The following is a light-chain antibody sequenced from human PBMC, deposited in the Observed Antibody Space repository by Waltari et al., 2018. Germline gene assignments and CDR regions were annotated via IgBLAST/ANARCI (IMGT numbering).Light chain of an antibody. CDR2: GAS. CDR1: ESVSRA. CDR3: QHYVRLPVT. Sequence: EIVLTQSPGTLSLSPGERVTLSCRARESVSRALARPQTKPCQAPRTLMYGASTRATGIPDRFSGSGSGTDFSLTISRLEPEDFAVYYCQHYVRLPVTFGQGTKVEIK. V-gene: IGKV3-20*01. J-gene: IGKJ1*01.